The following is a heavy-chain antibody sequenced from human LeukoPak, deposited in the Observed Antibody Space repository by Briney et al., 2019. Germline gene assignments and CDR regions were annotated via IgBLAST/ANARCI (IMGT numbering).Heavy chain of an antibody. J-gene: IGHJ4*02. D-gene: IGHD4-11*01. Sequence: PGGSLRLTCAASGFTFSSYSMNWVRQAPWKGLDWVSSISSSSSSIYYADSVKGRFTISRDNAKNSLSLQMNSLRAEDTAVYYCARGPYTDYWGQGTLVTVSS. V-gene: IGHV3-21*01. CDR2: ISSSSSSI. CDR1: GFTFSSYS. CDR3: ARGPYTDY.